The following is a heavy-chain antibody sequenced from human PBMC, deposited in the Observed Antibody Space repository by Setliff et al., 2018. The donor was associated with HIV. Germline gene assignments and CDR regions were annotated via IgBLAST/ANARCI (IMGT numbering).Heavy chain of an antibody. J-gene: IGHJ6*03. D-gene: IGHD4-4*01. CDR2: LYHSGST. V-gene: IGHV4-38-2*01. CDR1: GYSISSGYY. Sequence: SETLSLTCAVSGYSISSGYYWGWIRQPPGKGLEWIGSLYHSGSTYYSPSLKSRVTISVDTSKNQFSLKLTSVTAADTAVYYCASTHDYSNYYYYYYMDVWGKGTTVTVSS. CDR3: ASTHDYSNYYYYYYMDV.